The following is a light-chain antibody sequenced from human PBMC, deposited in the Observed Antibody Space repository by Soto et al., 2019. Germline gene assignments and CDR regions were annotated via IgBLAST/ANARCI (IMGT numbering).Light chain of an antibody. Sequence: EIVLTQSPATLSLSPGERATLSCRASQSVSSYLAWYQQKPGQAPRLLIYDASNRATGIPARFSGSGSETDFTLTISSLEPEDFAVYYCQQRSNWPSTFGQGTRLEIK. J-gene: IGKJ5*01. CDR1: QSVSSY. CDR2: DAS. CDR3: QQRSNWPST. V-gene: IGKV3-11*01.